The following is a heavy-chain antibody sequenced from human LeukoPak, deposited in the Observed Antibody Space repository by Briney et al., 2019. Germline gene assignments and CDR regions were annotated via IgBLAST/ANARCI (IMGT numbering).Heavy chain of an antibody. CDR3: ARALSGYCSGGSCYGIDDY. V-gene: IGHV1-46*01. J-gene: IGHJ4*02. D-gene: IGHD2-15*01. CDR2: INPSGGST. CDR1: GYTFTSYY. Sequence: RASAKVSCKASGYTFTSYYMHWVRQAPRQGLEWMGIINPSGGSTSYAQKFQGRVTMTRDTSTSTVYMELSSLRSEDTAVYYCARALSGYCSGGSCYGIDDYWGQGTLVTVSS.